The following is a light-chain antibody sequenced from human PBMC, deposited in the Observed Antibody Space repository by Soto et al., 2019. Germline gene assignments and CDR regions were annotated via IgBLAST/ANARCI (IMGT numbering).Light chain of an antibody. CDR2: AAS. CDR3: QQSYSAPPWT. CDR1: DNIAKY. V-gene: IGKV1-39*01. Sequence: DIQTTQSPSSLSAFVGDRVTITCRTSDNIAKYVNWYQQKPGQVPKLLIVAASSLQSGVPTRFSGSGSGTDFTLTINNLQPEDFATYFCQQSYSAPPWTFGQGTKVEVK. J-gene: IGKJ1*01.